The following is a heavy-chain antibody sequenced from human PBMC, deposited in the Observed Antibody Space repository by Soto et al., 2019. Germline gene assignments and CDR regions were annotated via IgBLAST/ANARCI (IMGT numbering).Heavy chain of an antibody. D-gene: IGHD6-6*01. V-gene: IGHV3-21*01. CDR3: ARKGYSSSAVYYYYYMDV. CDR1: GFTFSSYS. Sequence: GGSLRLSCAASGFTFSSYSMNWVRQAPGKGLEWVSSISSSSSYIYYADSVKGRFTISRDNAKNSLYLQMNSLRAEDTAVYYCARKGYSSSAVYYYYYMDVWGKGTTVTVSS. CDR2: ISSSSSYI. J-gene: IGHJ6*03.